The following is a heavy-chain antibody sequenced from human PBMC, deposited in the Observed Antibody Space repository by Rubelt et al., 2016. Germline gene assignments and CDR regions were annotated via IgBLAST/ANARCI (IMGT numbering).Heavy chain of an antibody. V-gene: IGHV4-34*01. J-gene: IGHJ6*02. D-gene: IGHD6-13*01. CDR2: INHSGST. CDR1: GGSFSGYY. CDR3: ARGAMYSSSWIEGYGMDV. Sequence: QVQLQQWGAGLLKPSETLSLTCAVYGGSFSGYYWSWIRQPPGKGLEWIGEINHSGSTNYNPSLKCRVTISVGTSKNQVSLKLTSVTAADTAVYYCARGAMYSSSWIEGYGMDVWGQGTTVTVSS.